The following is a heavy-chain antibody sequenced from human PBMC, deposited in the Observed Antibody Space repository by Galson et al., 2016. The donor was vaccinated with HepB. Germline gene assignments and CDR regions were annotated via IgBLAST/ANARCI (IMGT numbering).Heavy chain of an antibody. Sequence: QSGAEVKKPGESLKISCQGSGYSFAKYWIVWVRQMPGKGLEWMGIIYPGDSDTTYSPSFQGQVTISADKSISTAYLQWSSLKVSDTAMYYCARQVGATHDHWGQGTLVTVSS. D-gene: IGHD1-26*01. V-gene: IGHV5-51*01. J-gene: IGHJ4*02. CDR1: GYSFAKYW. CDR3: ARQVGATHDH. CDR2: IYPGDSDT.